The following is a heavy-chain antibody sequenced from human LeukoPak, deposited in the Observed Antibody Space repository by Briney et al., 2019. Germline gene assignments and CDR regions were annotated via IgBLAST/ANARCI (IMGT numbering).Heavy chain of an antibody. CDR2: IRYDGSHE. V-gene: IGHV3-30*02. D-gene: IGHD3-10*01. CDR3: AKEVRVVAAILYIDH. CDR1: GFSFSSND. Sequence: GGSLRLSCAASGFSFSSNDMHWVRPAPRKGRGWVAFIRYDGSHEHYIEAVTGRFAVSRDNSKNTMYLQMNRLRVDDTAVYFCAKEVRVVAAILYIDHWGQGSLVTVSS. J-gene: IGHJ4*01.